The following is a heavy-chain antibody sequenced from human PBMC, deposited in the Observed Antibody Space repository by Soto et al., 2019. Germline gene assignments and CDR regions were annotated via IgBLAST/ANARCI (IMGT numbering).Heavy chain of an antibody. Sequence: QVHLVQSGAEVKSPGSAVKVSCKVSGAGDTFSNYGLNWMRQAPGQGLEWMGGTIPAFGTANYAQKFQGRFTITADTSTTTAYLELSSLRSDDTAVYYCWRHDKTALPPLDSWGQGTLVSVSS. V-gene: IGHV1-69*06. D-gene: IGHD1-1*01. CDR1: GAGDTFSNYG. CDR2: TIPAFGTA. J-gene: IGHJ4*02. CDR3: WRHDKTALPPLDS.